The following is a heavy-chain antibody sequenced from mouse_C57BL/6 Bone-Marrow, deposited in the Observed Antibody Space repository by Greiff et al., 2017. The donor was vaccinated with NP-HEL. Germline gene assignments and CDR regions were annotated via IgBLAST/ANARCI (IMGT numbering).Heavy chain of an antibody. CDR3: ARSPITTVVRDYFDY. CDR1: GYAFSSSW. V-gene: IGHV1-82*01. D-gene: IGHD1-1*01. J-gene: IGHJ2*01. Sequence: VQLQQSGPELVKPGASVKISCKASGYAFSSSWMNWVKQRPGKGLEWIGRIYPGDGDTNYNGKFKGKATLTADKSSSTAYMQLSSLTSEDSAVYFCARSPITTVVRDYFDYWGQGTTLTVSS. CDR2: IYPGDGDT.